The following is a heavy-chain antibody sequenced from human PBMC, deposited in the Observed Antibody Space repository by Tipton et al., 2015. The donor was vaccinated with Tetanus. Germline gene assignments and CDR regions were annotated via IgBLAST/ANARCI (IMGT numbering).Heavy chain of an antibody. CDR1: GGSISSYY. V-gene: IGHV4-59*01. J-gene: IGHJ6*01. Sequence: LRLSCTVSGGSISSYYWSWIRQPPGKGLEWIGYIYYSGSTNYNPSLKSRVTISVDMSKNQFSLRLTSATAADTAVYYCARDRITGPTGRYYAMDVWGQGTTVTVSS. CDR2: IYYSGST. D-gene: IGHD1-7*01. CDR3: ARDRITGPTGRYYAMDV.